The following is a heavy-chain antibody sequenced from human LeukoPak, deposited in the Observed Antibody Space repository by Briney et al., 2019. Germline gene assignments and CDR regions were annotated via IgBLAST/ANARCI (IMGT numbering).Heavy chain of an antibody. Sequence: SGGSLILSCSASGFSFSTYWMSWGRPPPGRVLGWVANINKDASNKYYVDSVRGRFTISRDKAKNSLYLQMNSLRAEDTAVYYCAELGITMIGGVWGKGTTVTISP. D-gene: IGHD3-10*02. CDR3: AELGITMIGGV. J-gene: IGHJ6*04. CDR1: GFSFSTYW. V-gene: IGHV3-7*01. CDR2: INKDASNK.